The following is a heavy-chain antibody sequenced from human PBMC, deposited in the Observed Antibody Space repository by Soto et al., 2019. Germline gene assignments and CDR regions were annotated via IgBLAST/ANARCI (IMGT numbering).Heavy chain of an antibody. J-gene: IGHJ5*02. CDR2: ISAYNGNT. V-gene: IGHV1-18*01. CDR1: GYTFTSYG. D-gene: IGHD6-19*01. Sequence: ASVKVSCKASGYTFTSYGISWVRQAPGQGLEWMGWISAYNGNTNYAQKLQGRVTMTTDTSTSTAYMELRSLRSDDTAVYYCARKVGSGWWYNWFDPWGQGTLVTVS. CDR3: ARKVGSGWWYNWFDP.